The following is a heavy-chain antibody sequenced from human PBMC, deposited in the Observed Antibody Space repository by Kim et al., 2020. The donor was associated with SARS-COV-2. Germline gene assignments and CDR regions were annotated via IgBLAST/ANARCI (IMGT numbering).Heavy chain of an antibody. CDR3: ARAVGNYYDMDFDY. CDR2: IYYSGST. D-gene: IGHD3-22*01. CDR1: GGSISSGGYY. Sequence: SETLSLTCTVSGGSISSGGYYWSWIRQHPGKGLEWIGYIYYSGSTYYNPSLKSRVTISVDTSKNQFSLKLSSVTAADTAVYYCARAVGNYYDMDFDYWGQGTLVTVSS. V-gene: IGHV4-31*03. J-gene: IGHJ4*02.